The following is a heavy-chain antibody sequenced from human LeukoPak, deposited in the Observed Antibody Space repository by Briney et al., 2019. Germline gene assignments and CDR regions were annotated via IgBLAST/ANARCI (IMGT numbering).Heavy chain of an antibody. D-gene: IGHD2-2*01. Sequence: ASVKVSCKASGYTFTGYYMHWVRQAPGQGLEWMGWINPNSGGTNYAQKFQGRVTMTRDTSISTAYMELSRLRSDDTAVYYCASMGYCSSTSCYSWFDPWGQGTLVTVSS. V-gene: IGHV1-2*02. J-gene: IGHJ5*02. CDR3: ASMGYCSSTSCYSWFDP. CDR2: INPNSGGT. CDR1: GYTFTGYY.